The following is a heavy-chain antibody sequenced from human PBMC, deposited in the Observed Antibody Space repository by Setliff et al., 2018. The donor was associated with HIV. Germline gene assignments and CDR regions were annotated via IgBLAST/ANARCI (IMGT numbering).Heavy chain of an antibody. CDR3: ATGPYSSQLH. D-gene: IGHD5-18*01. CDR1: GASITHTSYY. Sequence: PSETLSLTCTVSGASITHTSYYGGWIRQPPGKGLEWIGSIYHSGSTTYSPSLKSRVTILLDPSKNQFSLKLSAVTAADTVVYNCATGPYSSQLHWGQGTLVTVSS. V-gene: IGHV4-39*07. CDR2: IYHSGST. J-gene: IGHJ4*02.